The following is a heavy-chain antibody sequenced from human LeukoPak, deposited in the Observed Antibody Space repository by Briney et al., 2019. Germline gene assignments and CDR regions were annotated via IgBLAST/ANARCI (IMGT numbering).Heavy chain of an antibody. V-gene: IGHV3-21*01. D-gene: IGHD4-17*01. CDR1: GFIFSSYS. J-gene: IGHJ6*03. CDR2: ISTSSSYI. Sequence: GGSLRLSCAASGFIFSSYSMNWVRQAPGKGLEWVSFISTSSSYIYYADSVKGRFTISRDNAKNSLYLQMNSLRAEDTAVYYCARVTVTTFSPTDYMDVWGKGTTVTISS. CDR3: ARVTVTTFSPTDYMDV.